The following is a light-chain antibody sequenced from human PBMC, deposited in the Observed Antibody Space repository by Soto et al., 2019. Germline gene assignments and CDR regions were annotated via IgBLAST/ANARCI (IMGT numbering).Light chain of an antibody. J-gene: IGLJ1*01. CDR2: EVT. Sequence: QCALTQPASVSGSPGQSIAISCTGSSSDVGIYNYASWYQQHPGKVPKLIIYEVTNRPSGVSNRFSGSKSGNTASLTISGLQAEDEADYYCSSYTTSSTRVFGTGTKVTVL. CDR1: SSDVGIYNY. CDR3: SSYTTSSTRV. V-gene: IGLV2-14*01.